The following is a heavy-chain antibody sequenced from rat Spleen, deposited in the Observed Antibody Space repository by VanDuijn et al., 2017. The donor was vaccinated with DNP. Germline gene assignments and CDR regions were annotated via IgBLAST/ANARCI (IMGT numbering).Heavy chain of an antibody. CDR1: GFTFSNYY. J-gene: IGHJ2*01. Sequence: EVQLVESGGGLVQPGRSLKLSCAASGFTFSNYYMSWVRQAPKKGLEWVATISTSGSRTYYPDSVKGRFTISRDNAKSSLYLQMNSLKSEDTATYYCARGYPDYWGQGVMVTVSS. CDR3: ARGYPDY. V-gene: IGHV5-25*01. D-gene: IGHD2-2*01. CDR2: ISTSGSRT.